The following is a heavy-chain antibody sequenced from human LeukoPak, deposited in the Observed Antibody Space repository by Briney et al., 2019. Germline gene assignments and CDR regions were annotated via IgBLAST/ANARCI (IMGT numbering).Heavy chain of an antibody. CDR1: GFTVSSSY. CDR3: ARGENYDFWSGYSGIDY. Sequence: PGGSLRLSCAASGFTVSSSYMSWVRQAPGKGLEWVSVIYSGGSTYYADSVKGRFIISRDNSKNTLYLQMNCLRAEDTAVYYCARGENYDFWSGYSGIDYWGQGTLVTVSS. V-gene: IGHV3-66*02. J-gene: IGHJ4*02. D-gene: IGHD3-3*01. CDR2: IYSGGST.